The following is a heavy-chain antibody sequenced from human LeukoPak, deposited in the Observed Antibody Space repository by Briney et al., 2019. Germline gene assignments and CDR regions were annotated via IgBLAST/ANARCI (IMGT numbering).Heavy chain of an antibody. V-gene: IGHV3-23*01. J-gene: IGHJ4*02. Sequence: GGSLRLSCAASGFTFSCYAMSWVRRAPGQGLEWVLAISGSDDRTYYADSVKGRFTISRDNSKNTLYLQMNSLRPEDTAIYYCAKESPYGSGSRNYYFHYWGQGTLVTVSS. D-gene: IGHD3-10*01. CDR1: GFTFSCYA. CDR3: AKESPYGSGSRNYYFHY. CDR2: ISGSDDRT.